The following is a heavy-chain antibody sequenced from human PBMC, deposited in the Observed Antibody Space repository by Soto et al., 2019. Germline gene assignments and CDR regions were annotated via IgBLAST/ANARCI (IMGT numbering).Heavy chain of an antibody. CDR3: AKEKPTAMVTGYFDY. D-gene: IGHD5-18*01. CDR2: ISYDGSNK. CDR1: GFTFSSYG. Sequence: AGCLRLSCAASGFTFSSYGMHWVRQAPGKGLEWVAVISYDGSNKYYADSVKGRFTISRDNSKNTLYLQMNSLRAEDTAVYYCAKEKPTAMVTGYFDYWGQGTLVTVSS. J-gene: IGHJ4*02. V-gene: IGHV3-30*18.